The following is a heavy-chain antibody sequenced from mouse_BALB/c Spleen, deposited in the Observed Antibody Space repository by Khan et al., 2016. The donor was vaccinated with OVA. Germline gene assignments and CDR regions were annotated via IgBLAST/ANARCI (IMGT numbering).Heavy chain of an antibody. CDR2: INTHSGVP. D-gene: IGHD2-2*01. V-gene: IGHV9-4*02. CDR3: ASGCGYGWYFEV. Sequence: QIQLVQSGPELKKPGETVRISCKASGYTFTTAGMQWVQKMPGKGLKWIGWINTHSGVPKYAEDFKGRFAFSLETSASTAYLQITNLKNEDTATYFGASGCGYGWYFEVWGAGTTVTVSS. J-gene: IGHJ1*01. CDR1: GYTFTTAG.